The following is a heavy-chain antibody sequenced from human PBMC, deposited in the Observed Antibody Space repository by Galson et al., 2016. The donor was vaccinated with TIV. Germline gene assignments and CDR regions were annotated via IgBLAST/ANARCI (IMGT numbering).Heavy chain of an antibody. CDR3: ARYRWDSYGMDV. CDR2: ISAGGGRT. V-gene: IGHV3-23*01. J-gene: IGHJ6*02. CDR1: GFTFSSFA. D-gene: IGHD5-12*01. Sequence: SLRLSCAASGFTFSSFAVSWVRQAPGKGLEWVSGISAGGGRTNYADSVKGRFTISRDNPKNTLYLQMSSLRAEDTAVYFCARYRWDSYGMDVWGQGTTVTVSS.